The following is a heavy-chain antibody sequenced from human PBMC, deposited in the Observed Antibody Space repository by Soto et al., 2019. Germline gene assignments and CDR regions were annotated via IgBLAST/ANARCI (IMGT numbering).Heavy chain of an antibody. V-gene: IGHV3-23*01. CDR1: GFTCSSYA. Sequence: GGSLRLSCEASGFTCSSYAMSWVRQAPGKGLEWVSGISGGGSTTYYADSVKGRFTISRDNSKNTLYLQLNSLRAEDTAVYYCARDQAAGGTISRYFQDWGQGTLVTVS. CDR3: ARDQAAGGTISRYFQD. D-gene: IGHD6-13*01. CDR2: ISGGGSTT. J-gene: IGHJ1*01.